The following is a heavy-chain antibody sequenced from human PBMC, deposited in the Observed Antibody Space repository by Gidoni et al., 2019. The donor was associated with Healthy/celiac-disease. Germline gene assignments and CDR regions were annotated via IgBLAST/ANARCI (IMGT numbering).Heavy chain of an antibody. CDR1: GFTFDDYA. J-gene: IGHJ6*03. Sequence: EVQLVESGGGVVQPGRSLRLSCAASGFTFDDYAMHWVRQAPGKGLGWVSGISWNSGSIGYADSVKGRFTISRDNAKNSLYLQMNSLRAEDTALYYCAKDSRYYYYMDVWGKGTTVTVSS. CDR2: ISWNSGSI. V-gene: IGHV3-9*01. CDR3: AKDSRYYYYMDV.